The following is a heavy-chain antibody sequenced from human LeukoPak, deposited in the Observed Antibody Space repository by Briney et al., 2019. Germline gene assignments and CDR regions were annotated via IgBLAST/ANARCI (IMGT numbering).Heavy chain of an antibody. V-gene: IGHV4-59*08. CDR2: ISYTGST. D-gene: IGHD5-12*01. CDR1: GGSISSYY. CDR3: ARHESGYDRPYYFDY. Sequence: SETLSLTCTVSGGSISSYYWSWIRQPPGKGLEWIGYISYTGSTNYDPSLKSRLSMSVDTSKNQVSLKLSSVTAADTAVYYCARHESGYDRPYYFDYWGQGTLVTVSS. J-gene: IGHJ4*02.